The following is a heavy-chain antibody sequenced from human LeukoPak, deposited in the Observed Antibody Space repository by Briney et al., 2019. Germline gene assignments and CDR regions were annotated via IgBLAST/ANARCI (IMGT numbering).Heavy chain of an antibody. CDR1: GYSFTSYW. D-gene: IGHD2-15*01. V-gene: IGHV5-51*01. CDR2: IFPGDSDT. CDR3: ARLRYCSGGSCYGDY. Sequence: GESLKISCKGSGYSFTSYWIGWLRQLPGKGLEWLGIIFPGDSDTRYSPSFQGQVTISGDKSISTAYLQWSSLKASDTAIYYCARLRYCSGGSCYGDYWGQGTLLTVSS. J-gene: IGHJ4*02.